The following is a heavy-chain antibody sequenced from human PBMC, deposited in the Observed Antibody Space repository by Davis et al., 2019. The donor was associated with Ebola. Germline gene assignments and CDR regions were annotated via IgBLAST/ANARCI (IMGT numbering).Heavy chain of an antibody. D-gene: IGHD6-19*01. V-gene: IGHV3-23*01. J-gene: IGHJ3*01. CDR1: GFTFSISA. Sequence: GESLKISCAASGFTFSISAMNWVRQAPGKGLEWVSGVSGSGDTTYYADSVKGRFTISRDNSKNTLHLQMNSLRVEDTAIYYCAKDTSNVWFDVWGQGTMVTVSS. CDR3: AKDTSNVWFDV. CDR2: VSGSGDTT.